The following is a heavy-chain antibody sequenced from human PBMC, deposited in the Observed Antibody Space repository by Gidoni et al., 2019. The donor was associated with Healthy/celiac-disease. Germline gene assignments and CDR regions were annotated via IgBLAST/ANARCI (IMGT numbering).Heavy chain of an antibody. D-gene: IGHD3-16*01. J-gene: IGHJ6*02. V-gene: IGHV4-39*07. CDR1: GGSISSSSYD. Sequence: QLQLQVSGPGLVKPSETLYLTCTVSGGSISSSSYDWGWIRQPPGKELEWIGSIYYSGRTYYNPSLKSRVTISVDTTKNQFSLKLSSVTAADTAVYYCARDGEICDYGMDVWGQGTTVTVSS. CDR3: ARDGEICDYGMDV. CDR2: IYYSGRT.